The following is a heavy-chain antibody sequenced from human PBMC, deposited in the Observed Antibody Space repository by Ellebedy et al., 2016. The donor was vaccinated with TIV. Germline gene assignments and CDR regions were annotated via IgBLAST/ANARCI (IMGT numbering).Heavy chain of an antibody. CDR2: INPSGGST. V-gene: IGHV1-46*03. CDR3: ARSNGDIVVVPAAIRGGAGNWFDP. J-gene: IGHJ5*02. D-gene: IGHD2-2*02. Sequence: ASVKVSCXASGYTFTSYYMHWVRQAPGQGLEWMGIINPSGGSTSYAQKFQGRVTMTRDTSTSTVYMELSSLRSEDTAVYYCARSNGDIVVVPAAIRGGAGNWFDPWGQGTLVTVSS. CDR1: GYTFTSYY.